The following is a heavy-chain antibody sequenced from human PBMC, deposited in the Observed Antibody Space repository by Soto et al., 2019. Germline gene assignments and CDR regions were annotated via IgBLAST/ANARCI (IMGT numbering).Heavy chain of an antibody. CDR1: GYTFTNYY. CDR3: ARGGDVVLVTAPLDY. CDR2: IKCRGGET. V-gene: IGHV1-46*03. Sequence: QVQLVQSGAEVKKPGASVKVSCRTSGYTFTNYYMHLVRQAPGKGLEWMGRIKCRGGETTYAQKVLGRVTMTRDTSTSTVYMELSSLRAEDTAVYYCARGGDVVLVTAPLDYWGQGTLVTVSS. D-gene: IGHD2-21*02. J-gene: IGHJ4*02.